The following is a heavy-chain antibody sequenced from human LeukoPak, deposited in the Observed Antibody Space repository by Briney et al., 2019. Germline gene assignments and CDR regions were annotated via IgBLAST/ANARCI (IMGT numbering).Heavy chain of an antibody. D-gene: IGHD3-16*01. J-gene: IGHJ4*02. CDR3: AIYVWGRPGFDY. Sequence: SETLSLTCTVSGYSISSGYYWGWIRQPAGKGLEWIGRIYTSGSTNYNPSLKSRVTMSVDASKNQFSLKLSSVTAADTAVYYCAIYVWGRPGFDYWGQGTLVTVSS. CDR2: IYTSGST. V-gene: IGHV4-4*07. CDR1: GYSISSGYY.